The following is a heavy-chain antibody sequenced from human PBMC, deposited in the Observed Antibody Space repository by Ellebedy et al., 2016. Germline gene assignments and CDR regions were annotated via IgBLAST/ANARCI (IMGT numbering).Heavy chain of an antibody. CDR1: GYSITTAYY. J-gene: IGHJ4*02. Sequence: LETLSLTCNVSGYSITTAYYWGWIRQPPGKGLEWIGNLFHTGTTYYNPSLKSRVAWSVDTSKNQFSLTMTSVTAADTAIYYCGREGDFGGNFWGPGILVTVSP. D-gene: IGHD4-23*01. V-gene: IGHV4-38-2*02. CDR3: GREGDFGGNF. CDR2: LFHTGTT.